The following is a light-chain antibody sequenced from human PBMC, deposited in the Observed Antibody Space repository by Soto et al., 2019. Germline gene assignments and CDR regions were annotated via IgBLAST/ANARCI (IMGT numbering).Light chain of an antibody. CDR3: ATWDDRRGVV. CDR2: SDN. V-gene: IGLV1-44*01. Sequence: QSVLTQPPSASGTPGQRVTISCSGSSSNIGSSTVNWYQQLPGTAPKLLIYSDNQRPSGVPDRFSGSKSGTSASLVISGLQSEDVADYSCATWDDRRGVVFGGGTKLTVL. CDR1: SSNIGSST. J-gene: IGLJ2*01.